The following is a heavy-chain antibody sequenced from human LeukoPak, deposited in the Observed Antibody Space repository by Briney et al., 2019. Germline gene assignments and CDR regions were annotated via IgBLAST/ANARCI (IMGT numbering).Heavy chain of an antibody. J-gene: IGHJ4*02. V-gene: IGHV5-51*01. CDR2: IYPGDSDT. CDR3: ARRADYYDSSGSAYYFDY. D-gene: IGHD3-22*01. Sequence: GESLKISCKGSGYSFTSYWIGWVRQMPGKGLGWLGIIYPGDSDTRYSPSFQGQVTISADKSISTAYLQWSSLKASDTAMYYCARRADYYDSSGSAYYFDYWGQGTLVTVSS. CDR1: GYSFTSYW.